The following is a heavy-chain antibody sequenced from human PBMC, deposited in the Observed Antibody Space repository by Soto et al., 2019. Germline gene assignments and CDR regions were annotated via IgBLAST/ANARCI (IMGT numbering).Heavy chain of an antibody. V-gene: IGHV1-18*01. D-gene: IGHD6-13*01. CDR3: ARVSGSSWYRFFWFDP. J-gene: IGHJ5*02. CDR2: ISAYNGNT. Sequence: GASVKVSCKASGYTFTSYGISWVRQAPGQGLEWMGWISAYNGNTNYAQKLQGRVTMTTDTSTSTAYMELRSLRSDDTAVYYCARVSGSSWYRFFWFDPWGQGTLVTVSS. CDR1: GYTFTSYG.